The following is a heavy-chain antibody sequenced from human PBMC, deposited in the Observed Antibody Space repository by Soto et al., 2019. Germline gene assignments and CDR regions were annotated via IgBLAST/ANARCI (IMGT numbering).Heavy chain of an antibody. D-gene: IGHD5-18*01. Sequence: PSETLSLTCAVSGGSISSSNWWSWVRQPPGKGLEWIGEIYHSGGTNYNPSLKSRVTISVDKSKNQFSLKLSSVTAADTAVYYCARDGRNTAMVERVYYYYGMDVWGQGTTVTVSS. V-gene: IGHV4-4*02. CDR3: ARDGRNTAMVERVYYYYGMDV. CDR2: IYHSGGT. J-gene: IGHJ6*02. CDR1: GGSISSSNW.